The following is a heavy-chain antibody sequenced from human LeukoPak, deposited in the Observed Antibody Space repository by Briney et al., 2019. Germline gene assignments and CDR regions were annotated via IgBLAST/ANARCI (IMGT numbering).Heavy chain of an antibody. CDR2: MNPNSGNT. CDR3: ARAQSYSGYDPAGWFDP. J-gene: IGHJ5*02. V-gene: IGHV1-8*02. CDR1: GYTFTSYG. Sequence: ASVKVSCKASGYTFTSYGISWVRQAPGQGLEWMGWMNPNSGNTGYAQKFQGRVTMTRNTSISTAYMELSSLRSEDTAVYYCARAQSYSGYDPAGWFDPWGQGTLVTVSS. D-gene: IGHD5-12*01.